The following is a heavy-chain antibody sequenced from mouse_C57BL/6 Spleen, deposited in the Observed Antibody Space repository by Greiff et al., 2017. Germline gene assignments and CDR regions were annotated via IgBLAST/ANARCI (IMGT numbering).Heavy chain of an antibody. CDR3: ARRYGSSYDYAMDY. CDR2: INPGSGGT. V-gene: IGHV1-54*01. CDR1: GYAFTNYL. J-gene: IGHJ4*01. Sequence: LQESGAELVRPGTSVKVSCKASGYAFTNYLIEWVKQRPGQGLEWIGVINPGSGGTNYNEKFKGKATLTADKSSSTAYMQLSSLTSEDSAVYFCARRYGSSYDYAMDYWGQGTSVTVSS. D-gene: IGHD1-1*01.